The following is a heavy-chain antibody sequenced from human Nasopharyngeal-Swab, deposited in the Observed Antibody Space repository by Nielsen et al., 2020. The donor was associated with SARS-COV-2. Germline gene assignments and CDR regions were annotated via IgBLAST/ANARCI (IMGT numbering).Heavy chain of an antibody. V-gene: IGHV3-9*01. CDR1: GFAFDDYA. CDR3: AAGPPLYYYYYMDV. Sequence: SLKISWAACGFAFDDYAMHWVRQAPGKGLEWVSGISWNSGSIGYADSVKGRFTISRDNAKNSLYLQMNSLRAEDTALYYCAAGPPLYYYYYMDVWGKGTTVTVSS. D-gene: IGHD6-13*01. CDR2: ISWNSGSI. J-gene: IGHJ6*03.